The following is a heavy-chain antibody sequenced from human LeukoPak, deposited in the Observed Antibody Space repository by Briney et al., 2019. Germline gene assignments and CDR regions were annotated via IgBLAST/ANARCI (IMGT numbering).Heavy chain of an antibody. Sequence: PPETLSLTCPVSGGSISSSSYYWGWIRQPPGKGLEWIGSIYYSGSTYYNPSLKSRVAISVDTSKNQFSLKLSSVTAADTAVYYCAREDYDILTGYYPFDYWGQGTLVTVSS. CDR3: AREDYDILTGYYPFDY. J-gene: IGHJ4*02. CDR2: IYYSGST. V-gene: IGHV4-39*07. D-gene: IGHD3-9*01. CDR1: GGSISSSSYY.